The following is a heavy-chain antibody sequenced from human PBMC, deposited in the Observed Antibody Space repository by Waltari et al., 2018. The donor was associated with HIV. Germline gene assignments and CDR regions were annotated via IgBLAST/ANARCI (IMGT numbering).Heavy chain of an antibody. Sequence: EVKLVESGGGLVKPGGSLRLSFVASGFTFNPFSIKWFRQAPEEWVEWGSSISSTSSFIYYADSLKGRFTVSRDNAKNSLYLQINNLRADDTAVYYWASEDFWGGPHQWGQGTLVTVSS. CDR2: ISSTSSFI. J-gene: IGHJ4*02. D-gene: IGHD3-3*01. V-gene: IGHV3-21*01. CDR1: GFTFNPFS. CDR3: ASEDFWGGPHQ.